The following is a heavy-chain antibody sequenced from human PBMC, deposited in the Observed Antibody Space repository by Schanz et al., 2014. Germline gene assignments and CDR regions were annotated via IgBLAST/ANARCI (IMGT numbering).Heavy chain of an antibody. D-gene: IGHD4-17*01. V-gene: IGHV3-7*01. CDR3: ARVLGGDEGLDQ. J-gene: IGHJ4*02. CDR2: IKQDGSAK. Sequence: DVQLLESGGGLVQPGGSLRLSCVASGFTFSSHSMNWVRQAPGKGLEWVANIKQDGSAKNYVDSVKGRFTISRDNPKNSLCLQMNSLRAEDTALYYCARVLGGDEGLDQWGQGTLVTVSS. CDR1: GFTFSSHS.